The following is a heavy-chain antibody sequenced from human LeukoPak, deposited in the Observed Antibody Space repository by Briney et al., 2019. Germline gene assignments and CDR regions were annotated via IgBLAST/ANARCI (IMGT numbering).Heavy chain of an antibody. CDR2: IKQDGSEK. CDR1: GFTFSTYW. J-gene: IGHJ3*02. CDR3: ARLRLSVWDAFDI. Sequence: GGSLRLSCAASGFTFSTYWMSWVRQAPGKGLEWVANIKQDGSEKYYVDSVKGRFTISRDNAKNSLYLQMNSLRAEDTAVYYCARLRLSVWDAFDIWGQGTMVTVSS. V-gene: IGHV3-7*01. D-gene: IGHD3-16*01.